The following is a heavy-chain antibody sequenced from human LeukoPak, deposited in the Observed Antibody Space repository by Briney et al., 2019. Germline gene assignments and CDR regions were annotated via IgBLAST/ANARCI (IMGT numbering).Heavy chain of an antibody. D-gene: IGHD5-24*01. J-gene: IGHJ4*02. V-gene: IGHV3-74*01. CDR1: GFTFSSYW. CDR3: ARRIQGMAPYYFDY. CDR2: ISGDGGST. Sequence: GGSLRLSCTASGFTFSSYWMHWGRQGPPAGLVRVSRISGDGGSTSYADYVKGRFTISRDNAKNTLYLQMNSLRAEDTAVYYCARRIQGMAPYYFDYWGQGTLVTVSS.